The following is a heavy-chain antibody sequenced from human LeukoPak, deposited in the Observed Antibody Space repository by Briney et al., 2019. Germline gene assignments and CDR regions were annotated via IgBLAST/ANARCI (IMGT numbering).Heavy chain of an antibody. V-gene: IGHV3-23*01. Sequence: TGGSLRLSCTDSGFTFSDSAMNWVRQALGKGLEWVSCLSDTGTSTHYADSVKGRFTISRDHSKNTLYLQMNRLRVDDTAVYYCAKASQGDCYSPFDSWGQGTRVTVSS. CDR1: GFTFSDSA. CDR3: AKASQGDCYSPFDS. CDR2: LSDTGTST. J-gene: IGHJ4*02. D-gene: IGHD2-21*02.